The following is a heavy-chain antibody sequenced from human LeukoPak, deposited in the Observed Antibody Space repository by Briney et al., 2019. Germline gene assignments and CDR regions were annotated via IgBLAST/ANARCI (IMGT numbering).Heavy chain of an antibody. Sequence: SETLSLTCTVSGGSVSSSSYYCGWIRQPPGKGLEWIGYIYYSGSTYSNPSLKSRLTMSVDISKNQFSLKLSSVTAADTAVYYCARGVKGLRGAFDIWGQGTMVTVSS. V-gene: IGHV4-31*03. D-gene: IGHD3-10*01. CDR3: ARGVKGLRGAFDI. J-gene: IGHJ3*02. CDR1: GGSVSSSSYY. CDR2: IYYSGST.